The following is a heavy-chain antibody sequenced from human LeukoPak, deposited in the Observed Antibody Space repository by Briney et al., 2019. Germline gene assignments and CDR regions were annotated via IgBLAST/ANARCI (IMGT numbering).Heavy chain of an antibody. CDR2: IYTSGST. D-gene: IGHD3-10*01. J-gene: IGHJ4*02. Sequence: SETLSLTCTVSGGSISSYYWSWIPQPAGKGLEWIGRIYTSGSTNYNPSLKSRVTMSVDTSKNQFSLKLSSVTAADTAVYYCARNDSYGSGTGLDYWGQGTLVTVSS. CDR1: GGSISSYY. V-gene: IGHV4-4*07. CDR3: ARNDSYGSGTGLDY.